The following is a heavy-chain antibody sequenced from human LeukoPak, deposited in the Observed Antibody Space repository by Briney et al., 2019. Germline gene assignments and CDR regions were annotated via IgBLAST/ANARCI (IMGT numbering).Heavy chain of an antibody. CDR2: IIPILGIA. CDR3: AREDYDSSGYYGFDY. D-gene: IGHD3-22*01. CDR1: GGTFSSYA. Sequence: ASVKVSCKASGGTFSSYAISWVRQATGQGLEWMGRIIPILGIANYAQKFQGRVTITADKSTSTAYMELSSLRSEDTAVYYCAREDYDSSGYYGFDYWGQGTLVTVSS. J-gene: IGHJ4*02. V-gene: IGHV1-69*04.